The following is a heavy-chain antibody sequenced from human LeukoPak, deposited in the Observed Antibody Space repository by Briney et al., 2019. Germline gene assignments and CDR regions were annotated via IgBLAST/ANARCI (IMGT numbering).Heavy chain of an antibody. J-gene: IGHJ4*02. CDR2: IYYSGTT. CDR3: ARIQSSASPFDY. V-gene: IGHV4-59*01. Sequence: SETLSLTCTVSGDSISSYYWSWLRQPPGKRLEWIGYIYYSGTTTYNPSLESRVTISVDTSKNQFSLRLSSVTAADTAVYYCARIQSSASPFDYWGQGTLVTVSS. D-gene: IGHD2-2*01. CDR1: GDSISSYY.